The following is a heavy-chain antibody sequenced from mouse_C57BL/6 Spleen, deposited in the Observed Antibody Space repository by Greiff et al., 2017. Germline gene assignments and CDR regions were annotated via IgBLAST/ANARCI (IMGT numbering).Heavy chain of an antibody. CDR2: IDPETGGT. D-gene: IGHD3-1*01. J-gene: IGHJ4*01. CDR1: GYTFTDYE. CDR3: TSARAFYAMDY. V-gene: IGHV1-15*01. Sequence: QVQLKESGAELVRPGASVTLSCKASGYTFTDYEMHWVKQTPVHGLEWIGAIDPETGGTAYNQKFKGKAILTADKSSSTAYMELRSLTSEDSAVYYCTSARAFYAMDYWGQGTSVTVSS.